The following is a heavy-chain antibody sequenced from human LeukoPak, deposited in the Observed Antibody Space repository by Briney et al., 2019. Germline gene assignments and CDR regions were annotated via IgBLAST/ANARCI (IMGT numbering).Heavy chain of an antibody. Sequence: GGSLRLSCAASGFTFSSYAMHWVRQAPGKGLEWVAVISYVGSNKYYADSVKGRFTISRDNSKNTLYLQMNSLRAEDTAVYYCARGVYSTDYWGQGTLVTVSS. CDR2: ISYVGSNK. V-gene: IGHV3-30-3*01. CDR3: ARGVYSTDY. J-gene: IGHJ4*02. CDR1: GFTFSSYA. D-gene: IGHD4-11*01.